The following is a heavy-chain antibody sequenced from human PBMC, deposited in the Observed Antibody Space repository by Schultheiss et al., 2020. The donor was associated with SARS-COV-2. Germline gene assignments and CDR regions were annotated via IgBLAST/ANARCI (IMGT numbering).Heavy chain of an antibody. V-gene: IGHV3-74*01. CDR2: INSDGSST. Sequence: GGSLRLSCAASGFTFSSYWMHWVRQAPGKGLVWVSRINSDGSSTSYADSVKGRFTISRDNAKNTLYLQMNSLRAEDTAVYYCARDPSRDITIFGVVIKGVWFDPWGQGTLVTVSS. D-gene: IGHD3-3*01. CDR1: GFTFSSYW. CDR3: ARDPSRDITIFGVVIKGVWFDP. J-gene: IGHJ5*02.